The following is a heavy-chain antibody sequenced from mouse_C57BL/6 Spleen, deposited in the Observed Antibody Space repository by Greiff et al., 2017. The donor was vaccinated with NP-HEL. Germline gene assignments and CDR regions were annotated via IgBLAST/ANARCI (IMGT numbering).Heavy chain of an antibody. V-gene: IGHV1-64*01. CDR1: GYTFTSYW. J-gene: IGHJ3*01. CDR2: IHPNSGST. Sequence: QVQLQQPGAELVKPGASVKLSCKASGYTFTSYWMHWVKQRPGQGLEWIGMIHPNSGSTNYNEKFKSKATLTVDKSSSTAYMQLSSLTSEDSAVYYCARNYDYDVGFAYWGQGTLVTVSA. D-gene: IGHD2-4*01. CDR3: ARNYDYDVGFAY.